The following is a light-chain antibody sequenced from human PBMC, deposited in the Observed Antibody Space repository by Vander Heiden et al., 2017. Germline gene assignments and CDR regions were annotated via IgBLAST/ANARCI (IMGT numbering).Light chain of an antibody. CDR2: GNN. Sequence: SSELTQDPAVSVALGQTVRITCQGDSLRSYYPSWYQKRPGQAPILVVYGNNGRPSGIPDRFSGSSSGNKASLTITGAQAEDEADYYCNYQVSPGRHYVFGTGTTVTVL. CDR1: SLRSYY. V-gene: IGLV3-19*01. CDR3: NYQVSPGRHYV. J-gene: IGLJ1*01.